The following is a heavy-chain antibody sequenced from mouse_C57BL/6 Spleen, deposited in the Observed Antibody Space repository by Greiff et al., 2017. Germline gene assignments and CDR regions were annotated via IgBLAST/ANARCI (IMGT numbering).Heavy chain of an antibody. Sequence: VQLKESGPELVKPGASVKISCKASGYSFTDYNMNWVKQSNGKSLEWIGVINPNYGTTSYNQKFKGKATLTVDQSSSTAYVQLNSLTAEDSAVXYCARRPVVAPYAMDYWGQGTSVTVSS. D-gene: IGHD1-1*01. CDR1: GYSFTDYN. CDR3: ARRPVVAPYAMDY. V-gene: IGHV1-39*01. CDR2: INPNYGTT. J-gene: IGHJ4*01.